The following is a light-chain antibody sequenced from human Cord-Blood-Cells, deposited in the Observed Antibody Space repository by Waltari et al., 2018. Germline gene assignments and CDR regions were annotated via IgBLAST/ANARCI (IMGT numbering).Light chain of an antibody. CDR3: SSYTSSSTYV. V-gene: IGLV2-14*01. Sequence: QSALTQPASVPGSPGQSVPISRTGTRHDCGGYNSVSWYQQHPGKAPNLMIYDVSKRPSGVSNRFSGSKSGNTASLTISGLQAEDEADYYCSSYTSSSTYVFGTGTKVTVL. CDR1: RHDCGGYNS. CDR2: DVS. J-gene: IGLJ1*01.